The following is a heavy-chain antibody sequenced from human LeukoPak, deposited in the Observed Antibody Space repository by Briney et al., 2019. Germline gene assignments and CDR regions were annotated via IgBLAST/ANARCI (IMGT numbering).Heavy chain of an antibody. J-gene: IGHJ4*02. D-gene: IGHD1-26*01. V-gene: IGHV3-7*01. CDR3: ARGGLYHYSGTSGDY. CDR2: INQGGSET. Sequence: PGGSLRLSCAASGFTFSNYWMSWVRQAPGKGLEWVANINQGGSETYYVDSVKGRFTISRDNAKNSLYLQMNSLRAEDTAVYYCARGGLYHYSGTSGDYWGQGTLVTVSS. CDR1: GFTFSNYW.